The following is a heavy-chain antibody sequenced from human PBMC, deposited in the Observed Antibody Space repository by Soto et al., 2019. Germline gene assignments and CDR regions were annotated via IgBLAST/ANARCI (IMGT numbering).Heavy chain of an antibody. CDR3: ARDYYVDTAMVSSWFDP. CDR1: GYTFTSYG. V-gene: IGHV1-18*01. J-gene: IGHJ5*02. CDR2: ISAYNGNT. D-gene: IGHD5-18*01. Sequence: ASVKVSCKASGYTFTSYGISWVRQAPGQGLEWMGWISAYNGNTNYAQKLQGRVTMTTDTSTSTAYMGLRSLRSDDTAVYYCARDYYVDTAMVSSWFDPWGQGTLVTVSS.